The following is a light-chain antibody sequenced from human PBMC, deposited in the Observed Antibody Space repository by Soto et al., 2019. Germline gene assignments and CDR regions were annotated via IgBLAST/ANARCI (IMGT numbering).Light chain of an antibody. J-gene: IGLJ3*02. V-gene: IGLV2-14*01. Sequence: QSALTQPASVSGSPGQSITISCTGTSSDVGGYNYVSWYQQHPGKAPKLMIYEVSNRPSGVSNRFSGSKSGNTASLTISGLQAEDEADYHCSSYTGSSSWVFGGGTKLTVL. CDR1: SSDVGGYNY. CDR2: EVS. CDR3: SSYTGSSSWV.